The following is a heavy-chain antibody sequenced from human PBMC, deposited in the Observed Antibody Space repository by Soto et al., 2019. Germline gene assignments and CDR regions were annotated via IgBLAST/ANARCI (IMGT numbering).Heavy chain of an antibody. CDR2: IYYSGST. CDR3: ARTIRSYYYDSSGPARWFDP. J-gene: IGHJ5*02. V-gene: IGHV4-61*01. D-gene: IGHD3-22*01. Sequence: SETLSLTCTVSGGSVGSGSYYWSWIRQPPGKGLEWIGYIYYSGSTNYNPSLKSRVTISVDTSKNQFSLKLSSVTAADTAVYYCARTIRSYYYDSSGPARWFDPWGQGTLVTVSS. CDR1: GGSVGSGSYY.